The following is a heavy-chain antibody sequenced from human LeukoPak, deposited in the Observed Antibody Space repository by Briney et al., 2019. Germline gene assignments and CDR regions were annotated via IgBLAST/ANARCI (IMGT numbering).Heavy chain of an antibody. CDR3: AKQFQWFGGAYIDL. CDR1: GFTFSSYA. J-gene: IGHJ2*01. CDR2: VTGRGDGS. V-gene: IGHV3-23*01. Sequence: GGSLRLSCAASGFTFSSYAVSWIRHAPGKGLERVSAVTGRGDGSYYADSVKGRFTISRDNSKNTLFLEMNGLRAEDTAVYYCAKQFQWFGGAYIDLWGRGTLVIVSS. D-gene: IGHD3-16*01.